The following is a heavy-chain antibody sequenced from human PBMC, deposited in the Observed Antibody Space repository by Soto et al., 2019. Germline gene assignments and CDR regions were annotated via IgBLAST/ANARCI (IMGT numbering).Heavy chain of an antibody. Sequence: QVQLVQSGAEVKKPGSSVKVSCKASGGTFSSYAISWVRQAPGQGLEWMGGIIPIFGTANYAQKFQGRVTITADKSTSTAYMELSSLRSEETAVYYCATGDCSGGSCYSSYYYYGMDVWGQGTTVTVSS. CDR1: GGTFSSYA. D-gene: IGHD2-15*01. CDR2: IIPIFGTA. CDR3: ATGDCSGGSCYSSYYYYGMDV. V-gene: IGHV1-69*06. J-gene: IGHJ6*02.